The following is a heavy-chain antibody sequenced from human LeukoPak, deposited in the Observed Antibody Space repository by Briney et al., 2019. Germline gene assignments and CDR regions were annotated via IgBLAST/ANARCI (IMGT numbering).Heavy chain of an antibody. CDR2: IIPILGIA. J-gene: IGHJ3*02. CDR3: AFEPARGLFSAFDI. Sequence: SVKVSCKASGGTFSSYAISWVRQAPGQGLEWMGRIIPILGIANYAQKFQGRVTITADKSTSTAYMELSSLRSEDTAVYYCAFEPARGLFSAFDIWGQGTMVTVSS. V-gene: IGHV1-69*04. D-gene: IGHD3-10*01. CDR1: GGTFSSYA.